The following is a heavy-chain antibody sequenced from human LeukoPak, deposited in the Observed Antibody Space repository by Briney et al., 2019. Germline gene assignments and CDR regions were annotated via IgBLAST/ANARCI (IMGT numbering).Heavy chain of an antibody. J-gene: IGHJ6*02. Sequence: PGGSLRLSCAASGFTFSSYAMHWVRQAPGKGLEWVSGISWNSGSIGYADSVKGRFTISRDNAKNSLYLQMNSLRAEDTALYYCAKVYYYYYGMDVWGQGTTVTVSS. CDR1: GFTFSSYA. CDR3: AKVYYYYYGMDV. CDR2: ISWNSGSI. V-gene: IGHV3-9*01.